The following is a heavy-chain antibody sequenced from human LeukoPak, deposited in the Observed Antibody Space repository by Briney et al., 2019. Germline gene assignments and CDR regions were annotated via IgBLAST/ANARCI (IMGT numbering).Heavy chain of an antibody. Sequence: GESLKISCKGSGYSFTSYWIGWVRQMPGKGLEWMGIIYPGDSDTRYSPSFQGQVTISADKSISTAYLQWSSLKASDTAMYYCARGDIYRYCSGGSCYDAFDIWGQGTMVTVSS. J-gene: IGHJ3*02. CDR2: IYPGDSDT. CDR3: ARGDIYRYCSGGSCYDAFDI. D-gene: IGHD2-15*01. CDR1: GYSFTSYW. V-gene: IGHV5-51*01.